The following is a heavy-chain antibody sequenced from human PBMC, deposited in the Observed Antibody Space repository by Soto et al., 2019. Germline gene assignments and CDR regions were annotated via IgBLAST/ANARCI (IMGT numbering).Heavy chain of an antibody. CDR2: ISVSDAFI. J-gene: IGHJ4*02. D-gene: IGHD1-20*01. CDR3: TRETVAGITGLDY. CDR1: GFNVGAFA. V-gene: IGHV3-23*01. Sequence: PGGSLRLSCAASGFNVGAFAVNWVRQAPVRGLEWVSGISVSDAFIYYADSVRVRFSISRDASENILYLQMNSLRVDDKALYYCTRETVAGITGLDYWGPGTLVTVS.